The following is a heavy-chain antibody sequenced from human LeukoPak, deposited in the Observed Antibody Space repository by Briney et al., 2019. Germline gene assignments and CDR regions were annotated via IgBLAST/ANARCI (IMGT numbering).Heavy chain of an antibody. CDR2: ISGSGGST. J-gene: IGHJ6*03. CDR1: GFTFSSYG. CDR3: AKSGSYYYYYMDV. D-gene: IGHD7-27*01. Sequence: GGSLRLSCAASGFTFSSYGMSWVRQAPGKGLEWVSAISGSGGSTYYADSVKGRFTISRDNSKNTLYLQMNSLRAEDTAVYYCAKSGSYYYYYMDVWGKGTTVTISS. V-gene: IGHV3-23*01.